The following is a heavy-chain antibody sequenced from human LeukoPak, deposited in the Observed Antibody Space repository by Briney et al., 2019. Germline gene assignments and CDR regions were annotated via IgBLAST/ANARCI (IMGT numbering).Heavy chain of an antibody. J-gene: IGHJ3*02. V-gene: IGHV3-21*04. Sequence: KPGGSLRLSCGASGFTFSSYSMNWVRQAPGKGLEWVSSISSSSSYIYYADSVKGRFTISRDNAKNSLYLQMNSLRAEDTAVYYCAREHSRDGHPLAFDIWGQGTMVTVSS. CDR2: ISSSSSYI. D-gene: IGHD5-24*01. CDR3: AREHSRDGHPLAFDI. CDR1: GFTFSSYS.